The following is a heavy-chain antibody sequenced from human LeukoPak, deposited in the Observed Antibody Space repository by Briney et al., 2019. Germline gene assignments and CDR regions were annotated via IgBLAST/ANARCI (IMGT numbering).Heavy chain of an antibody. CDR2: IWHDGNYK. V-gene: IGHV3-33*01. Sequence: PGGSLTLSCVASGLTFSNCNMHWVRQAPGKGLEWVAVIWHDGNYKYYVDSVKGRFTISRDNSKNTVYLQMNSLGAEDTAVYSCARDSDYYDSSAYSFRGGLHYDFWGRGTLVTVSS. J-gene: IGHJ4*02. D-gene: IGHD3-22*01. CDR3: ARDSDYYDSSAYSFRGGLHYDF. CDR1: GLTFSNCN.